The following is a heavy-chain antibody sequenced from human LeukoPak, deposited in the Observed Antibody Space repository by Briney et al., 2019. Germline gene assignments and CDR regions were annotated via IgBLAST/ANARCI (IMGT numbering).Heavy chain of an antibody. CDR3: ARHLSRYCSSTSCYLGAFGI. Sequence: SQTLSLTCTVSGGSISSGSYYWSWIRQPAGKGLEWIVRIYTSGSTNYNPSLKSRVTISVDTSKNQFSLKLSSVTAADTAVYYCARHLSRYCSSTSCYLGAFGIWGQGTMVTVSS. V-gene: IGHV4-61*02. CDR1: GGSISSGSYY. J-gene: IGHJ3*02. CDR2: IYTSGST. D-gene: IGHD2-2*01.